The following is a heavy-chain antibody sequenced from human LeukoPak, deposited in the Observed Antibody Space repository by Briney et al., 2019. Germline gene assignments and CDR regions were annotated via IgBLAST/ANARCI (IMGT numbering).Heavy chain of an antibody. CDR2: INPNSGGT. J-gene: IGHJ4*02. CDR1: GYTFTGYY. Sequence: ASVKLSCKASGYTFTGYYMHWVRQAPGQGLEWMGWINPNSGGTNYAQKFQGRVTMTRDTSISTAYMELSRLRSDDTAVYYCARLFGLSYDSSGYYYVNDYWGQGTLVTVSS. CDR3: ARLFGLSYDSSGYYYVNDY. D-gene: IGHD3-22*01. V-gene: IGHV1-2*02.